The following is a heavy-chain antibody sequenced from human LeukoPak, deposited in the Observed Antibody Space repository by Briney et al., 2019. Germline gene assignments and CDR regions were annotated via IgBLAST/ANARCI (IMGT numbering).Heavy chain of an antibody. CDR1: GFSFSSYC. D-gene: IGHD1-26*01. Sequence: GTSLTLSCAASGFSFSSYCMHWVRQAPGKGLEWVAFISYDGSDKYYADFVKGRFTICRDNSKHTLYMQMHSMRGEDTAVYYCEKRTSSGSHQYCDYWGQGTLVSVSS. J-gene: IGHJ4*02. CDR2: ISYDGSDK. V-gene: IGHV3-30*18. CDR3: EKRTSSGSHQYCDY.